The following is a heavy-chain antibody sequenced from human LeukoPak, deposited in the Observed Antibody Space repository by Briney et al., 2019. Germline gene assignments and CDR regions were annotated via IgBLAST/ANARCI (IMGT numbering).Heavy chain of an antibody. CDR1: GITFSSYW. CDR3: TEMIVVVN. J-gene: IGHJ4*02. D-gene: IGHD3-22*01. V-gene: IGHV3-7*05. CDR2: INPDGSEK. Sequence: GGSLRLSCAASGITFSSYWMSWVRQAPRKGLEWVANINPDGSEKYCVDSVRGRFTISRDNAKSSLYLQMNSLRAEDTAVYYCTEMIVVVNWGQGTLVTVSS.